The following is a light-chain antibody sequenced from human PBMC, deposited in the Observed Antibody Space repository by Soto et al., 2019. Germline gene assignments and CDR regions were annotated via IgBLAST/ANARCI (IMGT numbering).Light chain of an antibody. Sequence: QSVLTQPASVSGSPGQSITISCTGISSDVGGYNYVSWYQPHPGKAPKLMMYDVSNRPSGVSNRFSGSKSGNTASLTISGLQAEDEADYYCSSYTSSSVVFGGGTKLTVL. J-gene: IGLJ2*01. CDR2: DVS. CDR3: SSYTSSSVV. V-gene: IGLV2-14*01. CDR1: SSDVGGYNY.